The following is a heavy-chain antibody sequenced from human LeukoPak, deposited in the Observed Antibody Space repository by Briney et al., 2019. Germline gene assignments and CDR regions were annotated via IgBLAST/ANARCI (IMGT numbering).Heavy chain of an antibody. J-gene: IGHJ4*02. D-gene: IGHD6-13*01. CDR3: AKDLGSSRRFDY. V-gene: IGHV3-30*02. Sequence: GGSLRLSCAASGFTFSSYGMHWVRQAPGKGLEWVAFIRYDGSNKYYADSVKGRFTISRDNSKNTLYLQMNSLRAEDTAVYYCAKDLGSSRRFDYWGQGTLVTVSP. CDR1: GFTFSSYG. CDR2: IRYDGSNK.